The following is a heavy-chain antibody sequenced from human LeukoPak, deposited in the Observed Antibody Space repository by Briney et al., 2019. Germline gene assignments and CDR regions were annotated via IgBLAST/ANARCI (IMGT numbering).Heavy chain of an antibody. CDR3: AREVSSSSCNWFDP. CDR1: GYTFTGYY. Sequence: ASVKVSCKASGYTFTGYYMHWVRQPPGQGLEWMGWINPNSGGTNYAQKLQGRVTMTRDTSISTAYMELSRLRSDDTAVYYCAREVSSSSCNWFDPWGQGTLVTVSS. D-gene: IGHD6-13*01. V-gene: IGHV1-2*02. CDR2: INPNSGGT. J-gene: IGHJ5*02.